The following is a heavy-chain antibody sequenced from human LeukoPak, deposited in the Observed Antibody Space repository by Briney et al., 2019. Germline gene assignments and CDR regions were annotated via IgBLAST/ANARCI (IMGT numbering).Heavy chain of an antibody. CDR2: ISAYNGNT. J-gene: IGHJ4*02. CDR1: GYTFTSYG. Sequence: ASVKVSCKASGYTFTSYGISWVRQAPGQGLEWMGWISAYNGNTNYAQKLQGRVTMTTDTSTSTAYMELSSLRSEDTAVYYCARDSSGLSACDYWGQGTLVTVSS. V-gene: IGHV1-18*01. CDR3: ARDSSGLSACDY. D-gene: IGHD6-19*01.